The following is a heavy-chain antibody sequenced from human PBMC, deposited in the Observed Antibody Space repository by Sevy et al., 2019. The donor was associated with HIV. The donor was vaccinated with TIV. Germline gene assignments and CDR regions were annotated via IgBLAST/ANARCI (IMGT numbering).Heavy chain of an antibody. CDR1: EYSFRTYW. D-gene: IGHD4-17*01. V-gene: IGHV5-51*01. CDR2: IYPDDSDT. Sequence: GESLKISCKGSEYSFRTYWIGWVRQMPGKGLEWMGIIYPDDSDTRYSPSFQGQVTISADKSINTAYLQWNSLRASDSAMYYCARHHASYGVTGYCYYSGLDVWGQGTTVTVSS. CDR3: ARHHASYGVTGYCYYSGLDV. J-gene: IGHJ6*02.